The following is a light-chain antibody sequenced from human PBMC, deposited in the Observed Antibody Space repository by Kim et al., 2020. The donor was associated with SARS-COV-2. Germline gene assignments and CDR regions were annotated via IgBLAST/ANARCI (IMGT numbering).Light chain of an antibody. CDR3: QQSYSSLPFT. V-gene: IGKV1-39*01. CDR2: AAS. Sequence: SVGERVTITCRASQNIGNYLNWYQQKPGNAPKVLIYAASTLESGVPSRFSGSGSGTDFTLTISGLQPEDFATYFCQQSYSSLPFTFGGGTKVDIK. J-gene: IGKJ4*01. CDR1: QNIGNY.